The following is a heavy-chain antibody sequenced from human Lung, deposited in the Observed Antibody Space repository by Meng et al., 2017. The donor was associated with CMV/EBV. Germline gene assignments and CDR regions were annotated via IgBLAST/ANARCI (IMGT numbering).Heavy chain of an antibody. Sequence: QLQLGQSGDEVKKPGASVRVSCKASGYTFTHHGISWIRQAPGQGLEWMGWISCYNGDTNYAQKLQGRVTMTTDTSTNTAYMDLRGLRSDDTAVYYCARDPSNTSGRYAYFDYWGQGTLVTVSS. CDR2: ISCYNGDT. V-gene: IGHV1-18*01. CDR3: ARDPSNTSGRYAYFDY. CDR1: GYTFTHHG. D-gene: IGHD6-19*01. J-gene: IGHJ4*02.